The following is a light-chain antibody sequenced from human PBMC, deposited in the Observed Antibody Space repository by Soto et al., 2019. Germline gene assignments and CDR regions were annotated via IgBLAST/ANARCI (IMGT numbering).Light chain of an antibody. Sequence: QSALTQPASVSGSPGQSITISCTGTSSDVGGYNYVSWYQHHPGKDPKLMIYEVRNRPSGISNRFSGSKSGNTASLTISGLQAEDEADYYCTSYTSSSPYVFGTGTKRTVL. J-gene: IGLJ1*01. V-gene: IGLV2-14*01. CDR3: TSYTSSSPYV. CDR1: SSDVGGYNY. CDR2: EVR.